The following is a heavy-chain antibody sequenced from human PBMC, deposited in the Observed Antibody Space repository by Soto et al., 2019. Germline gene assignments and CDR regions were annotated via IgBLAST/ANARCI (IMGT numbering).Heavy chain of an antibody. D-gene: IGHD6-13*01. Sequence: SVKVSCKASGFTFTTSAVQWVRQARGQRLEWIGWIVVGSGNTIYAQRFQERVAITRDMSTSTAYMELSSLRSEDTAVYYCAAVGIASVGYYNGMDGWGQGTTVTVSS. J-gene: IGHJ6*02. V-gene: IGHV1-58*01. CDR3: AAVGIASVGYYNGMDG. CDR1: GFTFTTSA. CDR2: IVVGSGNT.